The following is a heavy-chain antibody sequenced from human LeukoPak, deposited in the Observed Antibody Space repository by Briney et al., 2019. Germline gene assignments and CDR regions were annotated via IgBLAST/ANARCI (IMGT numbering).Heavy chain of an antibody. V-gene: IGHV3-21*01. CDR2: ISSSSSSI. J-gene: IGHJ4*02. CDR1: GFTVSSSF. D-gene: IGHD4-23*01. Sequence: GGSLRLSCAASGFTVSSSFMTWVRQAPGKGLQWVSSISSSSSSIYFADSVKGRFTISRDNAKNSLYLQMNSLRAEDTAVYFCARVRGYSFDSWGQGTLVTVSS. CDR3: ARVRGYSFDS.